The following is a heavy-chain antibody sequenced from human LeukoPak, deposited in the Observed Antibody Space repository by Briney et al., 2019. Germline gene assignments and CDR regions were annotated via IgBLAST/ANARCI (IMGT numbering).Heavy chain of an antibody. CDR3: AKDRRGYSSGWRDWFDP. Sequence: GGSLRLSCAASGFTFSSYGMHRVRQAPGKGLEWVAFIRYDGSNKYYADSVKGRFTISRDNSKNTLYLQMNSLRAEDTAVYYCAKDRRGYSSGWRDWFDPWGQGTLVTVSS. J-gene: IGHJ5*02. CDR2: IRYDGSNK. CDR1: GFTFSSYG. V-gene: IGHV3-30*02. D-gene: IGHD6-19*01.